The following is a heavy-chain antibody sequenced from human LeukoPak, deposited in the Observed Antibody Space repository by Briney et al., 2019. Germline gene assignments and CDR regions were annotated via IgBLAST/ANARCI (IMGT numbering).Heavy chain of an antibody. J-gene: IGHJ4*02. V-gene: IGHV3-11*04. CDR2: IGPTGSDR. CDR1: GFTFSDYY. D-gene: IGHD2-8*01. CDR3: ATEANGRHYDY. Sequence: GGSLRLSCAASGFTFSDYYMSWIRQALGKGLEWVASIGPTGSDRYHADSIKGRFTISRDNANNFLYLQMNSLRAEDTAVYYCATEANGRHYDYWGQGTLLTVSS.